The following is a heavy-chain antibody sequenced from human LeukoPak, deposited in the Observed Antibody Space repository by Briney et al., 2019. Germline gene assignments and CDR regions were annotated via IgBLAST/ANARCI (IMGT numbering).Heavy chain of an antibody. D-gene: IGHD3-22*01. CDR1: GGSFSGYY. J-gene: IGHJ5*02. V-gene: IGHV4-34*01. Sequence: SETLSLPCAVYGGSFSGYYWRWIRQPPGKGLEWIGEMNHSASTKYNPTLKSRVSVSVDTSKNQFSLKLSSVTAADTAGYYWARSSHRYHYVSRIDPWGQGTLVTVSS. CDR3: ARSSHRYHYVSRIDP. CDR2: MNHSAST.